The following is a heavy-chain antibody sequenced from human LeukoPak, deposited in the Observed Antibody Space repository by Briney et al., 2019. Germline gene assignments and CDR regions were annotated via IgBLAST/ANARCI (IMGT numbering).Heavy chain of an antibody. V-gene: IGHV1-18*01. CDR1: GYTFTNYG. J-gene: IGHJ5*02. CDR2: ISGYNGNT. Sequence: ASVTVSCTASGYTFTNYGISWVRQAPGQGLDWMGWISGYNGNTNYAPKVQGRVTMTTDTYTSTAYMELRSLRSDDTAVYYCARDEAWGYCSESSCYAGLGNNWLDPWGQGTLVTVSS. D-gene: IGHD2-15*01. CDR3: ARDEAWGYCSESSCYAGLGNNWLDP.